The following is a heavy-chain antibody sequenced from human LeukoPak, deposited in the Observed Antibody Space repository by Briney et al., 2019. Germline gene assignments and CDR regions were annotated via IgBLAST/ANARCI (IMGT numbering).Heavy chain of an antibody. V-gene: IGHV1-18*01. CDR3: ARETLLLWFGELLETKYNWFDP. Sequence: ASVKVSCKASGYTFTSYGISWVRQAPGQGLEWMGWISAYNGNTNYAQKFQGRVTMTRDTSISTAYMELSRLRSDDTAVYYCARETLLLWFGELLETKYNWFDPWGQGTLVTVSS. D-gene: IGHD3-10*01. CDR1: GYTFTSYG. CDR2: ISAYNGNT. J-gene: IGHJ5*02.